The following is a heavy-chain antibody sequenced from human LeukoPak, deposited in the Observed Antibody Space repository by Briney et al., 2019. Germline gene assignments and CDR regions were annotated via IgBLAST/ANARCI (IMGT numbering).Heavy chain of an antibody. Sequence: PGGSLRLSCAAYGFTFSSYEMNWVRQAPGKGLEWVSYISSSGSTIYYAASVKGRFTISRDNAKNSLYLQMNSLRAEDTAVYFCARVGALSSSWLLYWGQGTLVTVSS. D-gene: IGHD6-13*01. V-gene: IGHV3-48*03. CDR3: ARVGALSSSWLLY. CDR2: ISSSGSTI. J-gene: IGHJ4*02. CDR1: GFTFSSYE.